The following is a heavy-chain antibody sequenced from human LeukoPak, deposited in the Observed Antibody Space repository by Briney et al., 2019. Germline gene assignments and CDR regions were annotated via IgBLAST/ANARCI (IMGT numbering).Heavy chain of an antibody. Sequence: SETLSLTCTVSGGSISSSNYYWGWLRQPPGKGLEWIGSIHYSGSTYYNPSLESRVTISVDTSKNQFSLKLSSVTAADTAVYYCARQFPSGWYRAYYYYYMDVWGKGTTVTISS. CDR1: GGSISSSNYY. CDR3: ARQFPSGWYRAYYYYYMDV. D-gene: IGHD6-19*01. CDR2: IHYSGST. J-gene: IGHJ6*03. V-gene: IGHV4-39*01.